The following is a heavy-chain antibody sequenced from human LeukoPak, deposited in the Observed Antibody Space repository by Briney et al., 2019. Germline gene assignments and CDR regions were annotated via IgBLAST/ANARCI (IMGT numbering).Heavy chain of an antibody. D-gene: IGHD3-3*01. J-gene: IGHJ4*02. V-gene: IGHV4-59*01. CDR2: IYYSGST. CDR1: GGSISSYY. CDR3: ARLYDFWSGYYFDY. Sequence: PSETLSLTCTVSGGSISSYYWSWIRQPPGKGLEWIGYIYYSGSTNYNPSLKSQVTMSVDTSKNQFSLKLSSVTAADTAVYYCARLYDFWSGYYFDYWGQGTLVTVSS.